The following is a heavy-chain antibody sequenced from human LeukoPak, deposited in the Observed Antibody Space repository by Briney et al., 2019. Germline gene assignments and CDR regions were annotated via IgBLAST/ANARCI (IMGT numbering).Heavy chain of an antibody. Sequence: SETLSLTCTVSGGSISSYYWSWIRQPPGKGLEWIGYIYYSGSTNYNPSLKSRVTISVDTSKNQFSLKLSSVTAADTAVYYCARGSIRGSGWTRVLYYFDYWGQGTLVTVSS. CDR2: IYYSGST. V-gene: IGHV4-59*12. CDR1: GGSISSYY. D-gene: IGHD6-19*01. CDR3: ARGSIRGSGWTRVLYYFDY. J-gene: IGHJ4*02.